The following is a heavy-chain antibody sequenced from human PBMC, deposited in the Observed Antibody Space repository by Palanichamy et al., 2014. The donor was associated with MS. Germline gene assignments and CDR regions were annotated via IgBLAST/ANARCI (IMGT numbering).Heavy chain of an antibody. CDR2: ISSSSSYI. J-gene: IGHJ6*02. CDR3: ARPTPGYTTFAIPYYGMDV. D-gene: IGHD2/OR15-2a*01. V-gene: IGHV3-21*01. CDR1: GFTFSSYS. Sequence: EVQLVESGGGLVKPGGPVRLSCAASGFTFSSYSMNWVRQAPGKGLEWVSSISSSSSYIYYADSVKGRFTISRDNAKDSLYLQMNSLRAEDTAVYYCARPTPGYTTFAIPYYGMDVWGQGTTVTVSS.